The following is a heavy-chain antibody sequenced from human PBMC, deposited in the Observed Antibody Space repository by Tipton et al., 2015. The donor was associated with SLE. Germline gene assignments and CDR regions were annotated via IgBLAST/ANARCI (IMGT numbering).Heavy chain of an antibody. V-gene: IGHV3-21*04. CDR2: ISSSSNFI. CDR3: ARGSDLVDFDF. J-gene: IGHJ4*02. Sequence: SLRLSCAASGFTFSHYRLAWVRQAPGKGLEWISSISSSSNFIYYADSLKGRFTISRDNAKNSLYLQMNSLRAEDTAVYYCARGSDLVDFDFWGQGTLVTVSS. CDR1: GFTFSHYR. D-gene: IGHD2-8*02.